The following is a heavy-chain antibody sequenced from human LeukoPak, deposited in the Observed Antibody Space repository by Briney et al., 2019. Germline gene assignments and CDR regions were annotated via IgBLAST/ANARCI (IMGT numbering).Heavy chain of an antibody. D-gene: IGHD6-13*01. Sequence: GGSLRLSCAASSFTFSRYWFHWVRQAPGKGLDWVSRIDTNGRTTDYADSVKGRFTISRDNAKNTLFLEMNSLRAEDTAIYYCARDLAGADDYWGQGTLVTVSS. V-gene: IGHV3-74*01. CDR2: IDTNGRTT. J-gene: IGHJ4*02. CDR1: SFTFSRYW. CDR3: ARDLAGADDY.